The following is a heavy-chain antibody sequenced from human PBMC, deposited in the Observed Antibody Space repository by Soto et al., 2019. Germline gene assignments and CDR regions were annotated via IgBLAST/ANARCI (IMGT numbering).Heavy chain of an antibody. CDR3: ARDLRIAVAGIGAFDI. Sequence: GGSLRLSCAASGFTFSSYGMNWVRQAPGKGLEWVSFIRCSGSNIYYADSVKGRFTISRDNAKNSLYLQTNSLRAEDTAVYYCARDLRIAVAGIGAFDIWGQGTMVTVSS. CDR1: GFTFSSYG. CDR2: IRCSGSNI. V-gene: IGHV3-21*01. J-gene: IGHJ3*02. D-gene: IGHD6-19*01.